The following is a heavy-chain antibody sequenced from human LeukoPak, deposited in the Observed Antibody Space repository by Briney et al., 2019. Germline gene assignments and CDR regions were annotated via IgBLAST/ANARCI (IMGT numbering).Heavy chain of an antibody. CDR3: ARDRSRDAFDI. J-gene: IGHJ3*02. Sequence: ASVKVSCKASGYTFTGYYMHWVRQAPGQGLEWMGWINPNSGGTNHAQKFQGRVTMTRDTSMSTVYMELSSLRSEDTAVYYCARDRSRDAFDIWGQGTMVTVSS. CDR1: GYTFTGYY. CDR2: INPNSGGT. D-gene: IGHD2-15*01. V-gene: IGHV1-2*02.